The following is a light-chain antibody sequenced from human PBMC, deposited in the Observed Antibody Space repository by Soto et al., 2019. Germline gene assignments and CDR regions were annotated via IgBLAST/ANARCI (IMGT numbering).Light chain of an antibody. Sequence: DIVLTQSPATLSLSPGERATLSCRASQSVSSYLDWYQQKPGQAPRLLIYDASNMATGIPARFSGSGSGTDFTLTISSLKPEDFATYYCQQSNNTPCTFGQGTRLEIK. J-gene: IGKJ5*01. CDR3: QQSNNTPCT. CDR1: QSVSSY. V-gene: IGKV3-11*01. CDR2: DAS.